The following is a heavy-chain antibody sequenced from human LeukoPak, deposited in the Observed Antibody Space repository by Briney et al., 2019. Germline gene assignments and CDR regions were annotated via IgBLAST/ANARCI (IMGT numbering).Heavy chain of an antibody. CDR3: ARGGPYYGSGSPWGNYGMDV. J-gene: IGHJ6*02. CDR2: GDYSGGT. CDR1: GDSFSSVTDY. V-gene: IGHV4-39*07. Sequence: SETLSLTCTVSGDSFSSVTDYWAWIRQPPGKGLEWIASGDYSGGTYYNPSLESRVAISADMSKNQFSLKLTSVTGADTAVYYCARGGPYYGSGSPWGNYGMDVWGQGTTVTVSS. D-gene: IGHD3-10*01.